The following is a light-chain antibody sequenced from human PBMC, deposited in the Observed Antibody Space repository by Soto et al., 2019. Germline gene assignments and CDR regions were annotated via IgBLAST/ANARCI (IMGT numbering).Light chain of an antibody. J-gene: IGKJ4*01. CDR1: QSVTDF. Sequence: EIVSTQSPATLSSSPGERATLSCRASQSVTDFLAWYQQKPGQAPRLLIYDASNRATGVPARFSGSGSGTDFTLTISSLEPEDSAVYYCQQRSGWPPLTFGGGTKVDIK. CDR3: QQRSGWPPLT. CDR2: DAS. V-gene: IGKV3-11*01.